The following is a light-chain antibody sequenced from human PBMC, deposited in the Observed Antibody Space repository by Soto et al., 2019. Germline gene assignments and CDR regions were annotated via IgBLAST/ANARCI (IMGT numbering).Light chain of an antibody. CDR3: QQYQSWPYT. Sequence: EIQMTQSPSTLSASVGDRVTITCRASQSVNKWLAWYQQKPGRAPNLVIYDASTLQTTVTSTFSGSGSGTEITLTISSLQPDDFGTYYCQQYQSWPYTFGQGTKLEIK. V-gene: IGKV1-5*01. CDR1: QSVNKW. CDR2: DAS. J-gene: IGKJ2*01.